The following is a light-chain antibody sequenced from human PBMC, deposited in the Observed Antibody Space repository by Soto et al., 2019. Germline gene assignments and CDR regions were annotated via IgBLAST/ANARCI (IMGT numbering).Light chain of an antibody. CDR1: QSISDT. CDR3: QQYNNWPWT. J-gene: IGKJ1*01. Sequence: EIVMTQSPATLSVSPGGRATLSCRASQSISDTLAWYQQKPGQAPRLLIYSASRRATGFPGRFSGSGSGTDFTLTISSLQSEDLAVYYCQQYNNWPWTCGQGTKVEIK. V-gene: IGKV3-15*01. CDR2: SAS.